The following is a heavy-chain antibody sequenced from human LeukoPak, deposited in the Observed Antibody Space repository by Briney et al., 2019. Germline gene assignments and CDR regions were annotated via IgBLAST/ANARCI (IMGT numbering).Heavy chain of an antibody. V-gene: IGHV4-38-2*02. CDR3: ARRADYGGNEATFDS. J-gene: IGHJ4*02. CDR1: GFSISSDYY. Sequence: SETLSLTCNVLGFSISSDYYWGWIRQPPGEGLEWTATIYHDGSTYYNPSLKGRVTISVDTSMDQISLKLSAVTAADTAMYYCARRADYGGNEATFDSWGQGTLVTVPS. CDR2: IYHDGST. D-gene: IGHD4-23*01.